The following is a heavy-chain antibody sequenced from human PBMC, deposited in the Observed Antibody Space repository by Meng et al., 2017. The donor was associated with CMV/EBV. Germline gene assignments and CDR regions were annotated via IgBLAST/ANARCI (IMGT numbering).Heavy chain of an antibody. CDR1: GFTFSSYS. J-gene: IGHJ4*02. CDR2: ISSSSSYI. Sequence: GGSLRLSCAASGFTFSSYSMNWVRQAPGKGLEWVSSISSSSSYIYYADSVKGRFTISRDNAKNSLYLQMNSLRAEDTAVYYCASLGGTAMSGHLSDYWGQGTLVTVSS. V-gene: IGHV3-21*01. CDR3: ASLGGTAMSGHLSDY. D-gene: IGHD5-18*01.